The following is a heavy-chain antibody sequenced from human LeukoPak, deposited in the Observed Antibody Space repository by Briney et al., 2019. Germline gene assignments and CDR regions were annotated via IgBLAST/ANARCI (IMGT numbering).Heavy chain of an antibody. J-gene: IGHJ4*02. D-gene: IGHD3-10*01. CDR3: ARLSVRGVISPIFDY. Sequence: SETLSLTCAVYGGSFSGYYWSWIRQPPGKGLEWIGEINHSGSTNYNPSLKSRVTISVDTSKNQFSLKLSSVTAADTAVYYCARLSVRGVISPIFDYWGQGTLVTVSS. V-gene: IGHV4-34*01. CDR2: INHSGST. CDR1: GGSFSGYY.